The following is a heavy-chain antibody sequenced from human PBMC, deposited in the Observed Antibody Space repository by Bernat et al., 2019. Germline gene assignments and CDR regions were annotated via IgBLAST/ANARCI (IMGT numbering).Heavy chain of an antibody. Sequence: QVQLQESGPGLVKPSETLSLTCTVSGGSISSYYWSWIRQPPGKGLEWIGYIYYSGSTNYNPSLKSRVTISVDTSKNQFSLKLSSVTAADTAVYYCARGIRVFDYWGQGTLVTVSS. CDR2: IYYSGST. D-gene: IGHD5-18*01. J-gene: IGHJ4*02. V-gene: IGHV4-59*08. CDR3: ARGIRVFDY. CDR1: GGSISSYY.